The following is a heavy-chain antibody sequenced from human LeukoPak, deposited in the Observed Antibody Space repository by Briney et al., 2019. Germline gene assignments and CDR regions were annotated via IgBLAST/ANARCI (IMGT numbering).Heavy chain of an antibody. CDR2: IYTSGST. CDR3: ARWGVTPDYYYYMDV. V-gene: IGHV4-4*07. Sequence: SETLSLTCTVSGGSISSYYWSWIRQPAGKGLEWIGRIYTSGSTNYNPSLKSRVTMSVDTSKNQFSLKLSSVTAADTAVYYCARWGVTPDYYYYMDVWGKGTTVTVSS. J-gene: IGHJ6*03. CDR1: GGSISSYY. D-gene: IGHD2-21*02.